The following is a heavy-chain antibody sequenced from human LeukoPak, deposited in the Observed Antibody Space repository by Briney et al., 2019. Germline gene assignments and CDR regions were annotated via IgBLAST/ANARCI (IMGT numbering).Heavy chain of an antibody. CDR3: ARAVGSGSFQTYYYYMDV. D-gene: IGHD3-10*01. CDR1: GGSVSSYY. J-gene: IGHJ6*03. CDR2: IYTSGST. Sequence: PSETLSLTCTVSGGSVSSYYWSWIRQPAGKGMEWIGRIYTSGSTNYNPTLKSQVTMSVDTSKNQFSLKLSSVTAADTAVYYCARAVGSGSFQTYYYYMDVWGKGTTVTISS. V-gene: IGHV4-4*07.